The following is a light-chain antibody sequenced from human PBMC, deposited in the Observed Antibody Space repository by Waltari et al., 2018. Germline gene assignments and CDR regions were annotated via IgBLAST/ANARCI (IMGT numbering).Light chain of an antibody. CDR3: QQTYNNPPF. CDR2: GAS. CDR1: QSIWNAY. Sequence: DIQMTQSPSSLSASVGDRVTITCRSSQSIWNAYLNWYQQKPGKAPKLLIYGASTLQSGVPSRFIGSGSGTDFTLTISSLQSEDFATYYCQQTYNNPPFFGGGTRVDI. V-gene: IGKV1-39*01. J-gene: IGKJ4*01.